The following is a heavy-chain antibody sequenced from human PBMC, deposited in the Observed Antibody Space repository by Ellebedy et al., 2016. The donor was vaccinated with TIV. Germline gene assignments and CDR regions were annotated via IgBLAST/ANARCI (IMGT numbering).Heavy chain of an antibody. V-gene: IGHV3-15*01. J-gene: IGHJ4*02. CDR1: GFIFSNAW. CDR2: IKGKTDGGTR. D-gene: IGHD2-15*01. Sequence: GGSLRLSXAASGFIFSNAWMNWVRQAPGKGLEWIGRIKGKTDGGTRDFAAPAKGRFSISRDDSKNTVFLQMDSLKTEDTAVYYCAAGTGYSDFDYWGQGTLVTVSS. CDR3: AAGTGYSDFDY.